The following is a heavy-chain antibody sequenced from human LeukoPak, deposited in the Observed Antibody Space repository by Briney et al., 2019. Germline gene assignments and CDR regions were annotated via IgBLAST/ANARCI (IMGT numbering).Heavy chain of an antibody. J-gene: IGHJ4*02. CDR3: ARDKGTGDNDY. V-gene: IGHV4-61*02. CDR2: IYTSGST. D-gene: IGHD7-27*01. CDR1: GGSISSGSYY. Sequence: TSETLSFTCTGSGGSISSGSYYWSWIRQPAGKGLEWIGRIYTSGSTNYNPSLKSRVTISVDTSKNQFSLKLSSVTAADTAVYYCARDKGTGDNDYWGQGTLVTVSS.